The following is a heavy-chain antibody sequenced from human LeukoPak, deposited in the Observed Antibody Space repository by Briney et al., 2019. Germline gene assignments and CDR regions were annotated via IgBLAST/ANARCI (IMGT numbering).Heavy chain of an antibody. CDR3: ARGRQYYYGSGRPRAPFDY. D-gene: IGHD3-10*01. V-gene: IGHV4-34*01. Sequence: SETLSLTCAVYGGSFSGYYWSWIRRPPGKGLEWIGEINHSGSTNYNPSLKSRVTISVDTSKNQFSLKLSSVTAADTAVYYCARGRQYYYGSGRPRAPFDYWGQGTLVTVSS. J-gene: IGHJ4*02. CDR1: GGSFSGYY. CDR2: INHSGST.